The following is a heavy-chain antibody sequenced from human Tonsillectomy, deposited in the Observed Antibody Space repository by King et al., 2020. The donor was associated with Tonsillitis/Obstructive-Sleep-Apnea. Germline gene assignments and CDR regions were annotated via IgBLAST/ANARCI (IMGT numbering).Heavy chain of an antibody. CDR1: GYSFTSYW. D-gene: IGHD3-9*01. CDR3: ARTYYDILTGYGGPLDV. Sequence: VQLVESGAEVKKPGESLKISCKGSGYSFTSYWIGWVRQMPGKGLEWMGIIYPGDSDTRYSPSFQGQVPISADKSISTAYLPWSSLKASATAMYYCARTYYDILTGYGGPLDVWGKGTMVTVSS. J-gene: IGHJ3*01. V-gene: IGHV5-51*03. CDR2: IYPGDSDT.